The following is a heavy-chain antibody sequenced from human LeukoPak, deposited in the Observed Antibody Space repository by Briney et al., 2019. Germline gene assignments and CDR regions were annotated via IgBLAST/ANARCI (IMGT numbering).Heavy chain of an antibody. Sequence: GGSLRLSCAASGFTFSGSAMSWVRQAPGKGLEWVSTISGLGDSTDYADSVKGRFSISRDNSKNTLYLQMNSLRAEDTAIYSCAKVPDDYNHGYWGQRTLVTVSS. J-gene: IGHJ4*02. V-gene: IGHV3-23*01. D-gene: IGHD4-11*01. CDR2: ISGLGDST. CDR1: GFTFSGSA. CDR3: AKVPDDYNHGY.